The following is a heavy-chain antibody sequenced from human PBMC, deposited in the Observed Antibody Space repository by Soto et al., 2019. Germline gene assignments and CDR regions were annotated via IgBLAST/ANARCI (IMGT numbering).Heavy chain of an antibody. CDR3: AGGLWGQLNDY. CDR1: GFTFSSYA. J-gene: IGHJ4*02. D-gene: IGHD2-2*01. V-gene: IGHV3-30-3*01. Sequence: QVQLVESGGGVVQPGRSLRLSCAASGFTFSSYAMHWVRQAPGKGLEWVAVISYDGSNKYYADSVKGRFTISRDNSKNTLYLQMNSLRAEDTAVYYCAGGLWGQLNDYWGQGTLVTVSS. CDR2: ISYDGSNK.